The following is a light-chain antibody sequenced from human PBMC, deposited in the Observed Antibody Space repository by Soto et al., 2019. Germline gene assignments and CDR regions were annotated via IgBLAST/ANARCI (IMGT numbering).Light chain of an antibody. CDR3: QQRSKWPPVLT. CDR1: QSVSSY. CDR2: DAS. Sequence: EIVLTQSPATLSLSPGERATLSCRASQSVSSYLAWYQQKPGQAPRLLIYDASNRATGIPARFSGSGSGTDFTLTISSLEPEDFAVYYCQQRSKWPPVLTFGGGTKV. V-gene: IGKV3-11*01. J-gene: IGKJ4*01.